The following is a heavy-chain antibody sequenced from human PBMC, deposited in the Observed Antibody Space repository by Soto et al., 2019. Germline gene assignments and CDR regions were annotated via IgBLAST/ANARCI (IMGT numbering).Heavy chain of an antibody. V-gene: IGHV4-59*08. CDR3: ARQTRPYYYGMDV. CDR2: IYYSGST. Sequence: SETLSLTCTVSGGSISSYYWSWIRQPPGKGLEWIGYIYYSGSTNYNPSLKSRVTISVDTSKNQFSLKLSSVTAADTAVYYGARQTRPYYYGMDVWGQGTTVTVSS. CDR1: GGSISSYY. D-gene: IGHD6-25*01. J-gene: IGHJ6*02.